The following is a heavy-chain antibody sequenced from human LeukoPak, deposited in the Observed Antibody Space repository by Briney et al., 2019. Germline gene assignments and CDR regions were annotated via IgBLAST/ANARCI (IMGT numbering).Heavy chain of an antibody. D-gene: IGHD6-13*01. CDR1: GGTFSSYA. Sequence: GASVKVSCKASGGTFSSYAISWVRQAPGQGLEWRGRIIPILGIANYAQKFQGRVTITADKSTSTAYMELSSLRSEDTAVYYCARGGLVSPGSHPEEAQQLANYWGQGTLVTVSS. CDR2: IIPILGIA. CDR3: ARGGLVSPGSHPEEAQQLANY. J-gene: IGHJ4*02. V-gene: IGHV1-69*04.